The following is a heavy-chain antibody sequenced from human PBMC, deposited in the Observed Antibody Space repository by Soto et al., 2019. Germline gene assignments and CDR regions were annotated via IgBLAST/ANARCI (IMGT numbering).Heavy chain of an antibody. Sequence: EVQLLESGGGMVQPGGSLRLSCAASGFTFSSYAMTWVRQAPGKGLEWVSTISASGASTYFADSVKGRFTISRDSSKNTLYLQVNSLRAEDTAVYYCANSIGGAGRYYFDYWGQGTLVTVSS. D-gene: IGHD6-19*01. CDR2: ISASGAST. V-gene: IGHV3-23*01. CDR1: GFTFSSYA. CDR3: ANSIGGAGRYYFDY. J-gene: IGHJ4*02.